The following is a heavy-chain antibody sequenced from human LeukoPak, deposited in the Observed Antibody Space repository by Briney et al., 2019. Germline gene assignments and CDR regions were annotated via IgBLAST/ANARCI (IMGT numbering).Heavy chain of an antibody. J-gene: IGHJ4*02. CDR3: ARAGASNEFDY. CDR1: GFTSTSYG. D-gene: IGHD2-8*01. CDR2: IWSDGSKT. Sequence: GGSLRLSCAASGFTSTSYGMHWVRQAPGKGLEWVAVIWSDGSKTYYVDSVKGRFTISRDCSKNTLFLQMSSLRAEDTAVYYCARAGASNEFDYWGQGTLVTVSS. V-gene: IGHV3-33*01.